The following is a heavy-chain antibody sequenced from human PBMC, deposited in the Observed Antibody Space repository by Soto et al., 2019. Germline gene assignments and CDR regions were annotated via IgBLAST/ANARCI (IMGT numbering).Heavy chain of an antibody. Sequence: QVQLVQSGAEVKKPGSSVKVSCKASGGTFSRYAISWVRQAPGQGLEWMGGIIPIFGTTNYAQKFQGRVTIPEDEPTSTDSMALSSLRSEDTAVYYCARHSYDSSGYYRYYFHYWGQGALVTVSS. CDR3: ARHSYDSSGYYRYYFHY. D-gene: IGHD3-22*01. J-gene: IGHJ4*02. CDR2: IIPIFGTT. CDR1: GGTFSRYA. V-gene: IGHV1-69*12.